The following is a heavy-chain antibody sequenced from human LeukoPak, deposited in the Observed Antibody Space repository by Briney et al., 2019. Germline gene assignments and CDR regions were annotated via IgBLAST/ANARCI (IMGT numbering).Heavy chain of an antibody. CDR2: INHSGST. CDR1: GGSFSGYY. V-gene: IGHV4-34*01. D-gene: IGHD6-13*01. Sequence: SETLSLTCAVYGGSFSGYYWSWIRQPPGKGLEWIGEINHSGSTNYNPSLKSRVTISVDTSKNQFSLKLGSVTAADTAVYYCARGVIAAAQGGWFDPWGQGTLVTVSS. CDR3: ARGVIAAAQGGWFDP. J-gene: IGHJ5*02.